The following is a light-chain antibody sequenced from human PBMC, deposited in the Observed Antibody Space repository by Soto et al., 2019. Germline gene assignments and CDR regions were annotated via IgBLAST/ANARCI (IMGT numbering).Light chain of an antibody. CDR3: QQYNNGLT. J-gene: IGKJ4*01. CDR1: QSVSSK. Sequence: EIVMTQSPATLSVSPGERATLSCRASQSVSSKLAWYQQKPGQAPRLLIYGASTRATGIPARCSGSGSGTEFTLNISSLQSEDFAVYYCQQYNNGLTFGGGTKVEIK. V-gene: IGKV3-15*01. CDR2: GAS.